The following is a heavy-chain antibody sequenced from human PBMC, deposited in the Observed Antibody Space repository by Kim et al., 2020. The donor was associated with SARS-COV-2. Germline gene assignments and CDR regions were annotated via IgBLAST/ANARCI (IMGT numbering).Heavy chain of an antibody. CDR2: ISWNSGSI. J-gene: IGHJ6*02. Sequence: GGSLRLSCAASGFTFDDYAMHWVRQAPGKGLEWVSGISWNSGSIGYADSVKGRFTISRDNAKNSLYLQMNSPRAEDTALYYCAKDIRNSGYVGGMDVWGQGTTVTVSS. CDR3: AKDIRNSGYVGGMDV. D-gene: IGHD5-12*01. CDR1: GFTFDDYA. V-gene: IGHV3-9*01.